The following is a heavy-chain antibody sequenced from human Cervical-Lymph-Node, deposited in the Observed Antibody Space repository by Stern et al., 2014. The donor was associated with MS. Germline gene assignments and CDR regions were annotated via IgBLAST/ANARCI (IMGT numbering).Heavy chain of an antibody. CDR1: GYTFSSYT. CDR3: ARAGQLWSYYFDY. D-gene: IGHD5-18*01. J-gene: IGHJ4*02. Sequence: QVQLVQSGSELKKPGASVKVSCKASGYTFSSYTINLVRQAPGKGLEWMGWVNTITGNPTYAQGFTGRFVFSLDTSVSTAYLQINSLKAEDTAVYYCARAGQLWSYYFDYWGQGTLVTVSS. CDR2: VNTITGNP. V-gene: IGHV7-4-1*02.